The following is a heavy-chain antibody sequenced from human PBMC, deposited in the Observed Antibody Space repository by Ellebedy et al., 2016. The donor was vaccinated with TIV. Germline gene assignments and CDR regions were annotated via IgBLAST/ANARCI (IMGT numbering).Heavy chain of an antibody. J-gene: IGHJ4*02. CDR1: GYTFTSYG. Sequence: ASVKVSXKASGYTFTSYGISWVRQAPGQGLEWMGWISAYNGNTNYAQKLQGRVTMTTDTSTSTAYMELRSLRSDDTAVYYCARAVPFGVVIISRGGFDYWGQGTLVTVSS. CDR3: ARAVPFGVVIISRGGFDY. D-gene: IGHD3-3*01. CDR2: ISAYNGNT. V-gene: IGHV1-18*04.